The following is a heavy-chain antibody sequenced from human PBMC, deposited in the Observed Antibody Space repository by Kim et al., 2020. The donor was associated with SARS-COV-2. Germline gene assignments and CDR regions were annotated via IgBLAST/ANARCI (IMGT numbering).Heavy chain of an antibody. V-gene: IGHV5-51*01. J-gene: IGHJ4*02. CDR3: ARAWDY. Sequence: PGDSDTRYNPSFQGQVTMSADKSIGTAYLQWSSLKASDTAMYYCARAWDYWGQGTLVTVSS. CDR2: PGDSDT.